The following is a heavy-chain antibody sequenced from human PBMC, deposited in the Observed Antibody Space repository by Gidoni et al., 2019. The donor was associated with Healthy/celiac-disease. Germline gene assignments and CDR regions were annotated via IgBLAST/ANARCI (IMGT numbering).Heavy chain of an antibody. CDR3: AKVLYPYYFDY. Sequence: EGQLLASGGGLVQPGGSLRLSCAASGCTFSSYATSWVRQAPGKGLGWVSAISGSGGSTYYADSVKGRFTISRDNSKNTLYLQMNSLRAEDTAIYYCAKVLYPYYFDYWGQGTLVTVSS. V-gene: IGHV3-23*01. J-gene: IGHJ4*02. CDR2: ISGSGGST. CDR1: GCTFSSYA.